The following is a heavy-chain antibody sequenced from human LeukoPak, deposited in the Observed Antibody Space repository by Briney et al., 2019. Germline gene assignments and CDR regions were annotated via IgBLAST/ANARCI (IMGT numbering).Heavy chain of an antibody. V-gene: IGHV3-20*04. CDR2: INWNGGST. D-gene: IGHD3-22*01. CDR1: GFTFDDYG. J-gene: IGHJ5*02. CDR3: ARRDCDSIKCRGSNWFDP. Sequence: PGGSLRLSCAASGFTFDDYGMSWVRQAPGKGLEWVSGINWNGGSTGYADSVKGRFTISRDNAKKSLYLQMNNLRAEDTAVYYCARRDCDSIKCRGSNWFDPWGQGTLVSVSS.